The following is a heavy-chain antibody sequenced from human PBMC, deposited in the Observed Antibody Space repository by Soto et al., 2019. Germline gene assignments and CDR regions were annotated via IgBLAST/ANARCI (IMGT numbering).Heavy chain of an antibody. CDR2: INPSESYF. V-gene: IGHV5-10-1*01. Sequence: PGESLETSRDCPGYSLTTHWINLVRPIPGKGLEWMGGINPSESYFNYTPSFQGHVTISADKSTSKAYLQWNSLEAEDTAIYYCAVFRSSWFGEGLLDSWGPGTLVTVSS. D-gene: IGHD6-13*01. J-gene: IGHJ4*02. CDR3: AVFRSSWFGEGLLDS. CDR1: GYSLTTHW.